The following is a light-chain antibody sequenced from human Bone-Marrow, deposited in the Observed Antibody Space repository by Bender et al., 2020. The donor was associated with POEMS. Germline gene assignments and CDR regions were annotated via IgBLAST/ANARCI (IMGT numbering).Light chain of an antibody. CDR1: NLGERD. CDR3: QAWDRNTVV. CDR2: QNF. J-gene: IGLJ2*01. Sequence: SYELTQPPSVSVSPGQTASITCSAHNLGERDVCWYQLQPGQAPVLVIYQNFKRSSGFPGRFSGSNSGNTATLTITETQAVDEADYYCQAWDRNTVVFGGGTKLTVL. V-gene: IGLV3-1*01.